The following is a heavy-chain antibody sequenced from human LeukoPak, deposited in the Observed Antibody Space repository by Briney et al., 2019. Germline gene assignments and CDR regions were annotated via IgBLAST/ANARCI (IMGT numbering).Heavy chain of an antibody. CDR1: GFTFSSYG. D-gene: IGHD4-17*01. Sequence: TGGSLRLSCAASGFTFSSYGMHWVRQAPGKGLEWVAVIWYDGSNKYYADSVKGRFTISRDNSKNTLYLQMNSLRAEDTAVYYCARECGDYYFDYWGQGTLVTASS. CDR2: IWYDGSNK. V-gene: IGHV3-33*01. J-gene: IGHJ4*02. CDR3: ARECGDYYFDY.